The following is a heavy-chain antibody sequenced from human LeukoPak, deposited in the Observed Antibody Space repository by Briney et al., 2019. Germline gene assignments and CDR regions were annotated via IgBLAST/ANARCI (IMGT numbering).Heavy chain of an antibody. J-gene: IGHJ3*02. Sequence: GRSLRLSCAASGFTFSSYAMHWVRQAPGKGLEWVAVISYDGSNKYYADSVKGRFTISRDNSKNTLYLQMNSLRAEDTAVYYCATEGGDYQLGPLDIWGQGTMVTVSS. CDR3: ATEGGDYQLGPLDI. D-gene: IGHD4-17*01. V-gene: IGHV3-30-3*01. CDR2: ISYDGSNK. CDR1: GFTFSSYA.